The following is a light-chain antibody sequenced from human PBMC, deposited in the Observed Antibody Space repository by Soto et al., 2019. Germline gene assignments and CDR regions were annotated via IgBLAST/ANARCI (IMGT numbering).Light chain of an antibody. V-gene: IGLV2-11*01. CDR2: DDD. Sequence: QSALTQPRSVSGSPGQSVTISCTGPSIDVGGSNYVSWYQQHPGKAPKLMIYDDDKRPSGIPDRFSGSKSGTSATLGITGFQTGDEADYYCGSWDSSLSAYVFATGTKLTVL. CDR1: SIDVGGSNY. CDR3: GSWDSSLSAYV. J-gene: IGLJ1*01.